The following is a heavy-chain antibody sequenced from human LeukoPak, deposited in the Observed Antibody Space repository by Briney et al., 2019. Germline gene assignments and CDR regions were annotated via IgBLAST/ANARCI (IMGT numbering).Heavy chain of an antibody. CDR1: GYTFTGYY. CDR2: INPNSGGT. CDR3: ARASGGSNCGMDV. V-gene: IGHV1-2*02. D-gene: IGHD6-19*01. J-gene: IGHJ6*02. Sequence: ASVKVSCKASGYTFTGYYMHWVRQAPGQGLEWMGWINPNSGGTNYAQKFQGSVTMTRDTSSSTAYMERSRLRSDDAAVYYCARASGGSNCGMDVWGQGTTVTVSS.